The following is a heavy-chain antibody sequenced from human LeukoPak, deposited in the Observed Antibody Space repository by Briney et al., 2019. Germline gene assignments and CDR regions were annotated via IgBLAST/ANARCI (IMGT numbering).Heavy chain of an antibody. CDR1: GGSVSSNSYY. CDR3: ARVGRPDYYYYYGMDV. J-gene: IGHJ6*02. Sequence: PSETLSLTRTVSGGSVSSNSYYWSWIRQPPGKGLEWIGYIYYSGNTNYNPSLKSRVTISIDTSKNQFSLKLSSVTAADTAVYYCARVGRPDYYYYYGMDVWGQGTTVTVSS. V-gene: IGHV4-61*01. CDR2: IYYSGNT.